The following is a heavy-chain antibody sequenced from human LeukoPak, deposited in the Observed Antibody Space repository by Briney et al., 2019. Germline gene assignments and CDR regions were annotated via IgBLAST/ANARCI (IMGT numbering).Heavy chain of an antibody. D-gene: IGHD7-27*01. CDR2: IHPGRGDT. J-gene: IGHJ4*02. Sequence: ASVKVSCKASGGTFSNYAFSWVRQAPGQGPEWMGWIHPGRGDTNYAQKFQGRVSLTRDTSISTAYMELSGLTSDDTAVYFCARDHNWGPDYWGQGTLVSVSS. V-gene: IGHV1-2*02. CDR1: GGTFSNYA. CDR3: ARDHNWGPDY.